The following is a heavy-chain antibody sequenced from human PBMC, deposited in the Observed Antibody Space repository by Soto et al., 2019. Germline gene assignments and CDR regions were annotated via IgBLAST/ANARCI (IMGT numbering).Heavy chain of an antibody. J-gene: IGHJ6*03. V-gene: IGHV4-39*01. CDR1: GGSISSGSYY. CDR3: AGHGPTYYYYLDV. CDR2: IYYSGSS. Sequence: QLQLQESGPGLVKPSETLSLTCTVSGGSISSGSYYWGWIRQPPGKGLEWIGSIYYSGSSYYNPSLKRRVTISVDTSNNQFSLRLSSVTAADAAVYYCAGHGPTYYYYLDVWGKGTAVTVSS.